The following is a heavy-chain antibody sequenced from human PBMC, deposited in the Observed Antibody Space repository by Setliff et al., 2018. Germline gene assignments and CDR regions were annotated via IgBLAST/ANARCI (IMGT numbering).Heavy chain of an antibody. CDR2: ISRSGGNT. D-gene: IGHD3-10*01. Sequence: ETLSLSCAASGFTFSSYAMSWVRQAPGKGLEWVSGISRSGGNTYFAASVKGRFIISRDNSRNTVYLQMNSLRAEDTAVYYCARVGGPLWYLDYMDVWGKGTTVTVSS. CDR1: GFTFSSYA. CDR3: ARVGGPLWYLDYMDV. V-gene: IGHV3-23*01. J-gene: IGHJ6*03.